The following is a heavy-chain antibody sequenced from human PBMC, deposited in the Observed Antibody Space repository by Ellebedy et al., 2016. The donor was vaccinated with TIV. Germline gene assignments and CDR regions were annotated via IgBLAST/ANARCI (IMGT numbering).Heavy chain of an antibody. CDR2: IGTAGDT. CDR3: AREAYGSGTKAFDI. Sequence: GGSLRLXCAASGFTFSTYEIHWVRQTTGRNLEWVSAIGTAGDTFYAGSVKGRFTISRENAKNSLYLQMNSLRAGDTAVYYCAREAYGSGTKAFDIWGHGTMVTVSS. J-gene: IGHJ3*02. V-gene: IGHV3-13*01. CDR1: GFTFSTYE. D-gene: IGHD3-10*01.